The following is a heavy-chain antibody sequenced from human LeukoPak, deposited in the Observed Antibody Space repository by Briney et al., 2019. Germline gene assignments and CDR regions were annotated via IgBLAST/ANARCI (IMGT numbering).Heavy chain of an antibody. J-gene: IGHJ2*01. V-gene: IGHV4-59*01. D-gene: IGHD4-17*01. Sequence: SETLSPTCTVSGGSISNYYWNWIRQSPGKGLEWIGYMYYRGHANYNPSLKSRVTISVDTSKNQLSLKLSSVTAADTAMYYCASQREYGAHSYFDLWGRGTLVTVSS. CDR2: MYYRGHA. CDR1: GGSISNYY. CDR3: ASQREYGAHSYFDL.